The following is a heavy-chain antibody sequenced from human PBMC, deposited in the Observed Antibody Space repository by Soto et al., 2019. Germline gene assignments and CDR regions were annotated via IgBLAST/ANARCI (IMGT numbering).Heavy chain of an antibody. CDR1: GFTFSSYE. CDR3: ARGNPGRELQDLPEFDY. D-gene: IGHD1-26*01. Sequence: EVQLLESGGGLAQPGGSLRLSCAASGFTFSSYEMNWVRQAPGKGLEWVSYISSSGSTIYYADSVKGRFTISRDNAKNSLYLQMNSLRAEDTAVYYCARGNPGRELQDLPEFDYWGQGNLVTVSS. J-gene: IGHJ4*02. V-gene: IGHV3-48*03. CDR2: ISSSGSTI.